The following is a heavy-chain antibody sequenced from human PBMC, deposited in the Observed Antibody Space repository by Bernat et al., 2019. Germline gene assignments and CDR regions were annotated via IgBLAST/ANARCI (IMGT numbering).Heavy chain of an antibody. V-gene: IGHV4-4*02. CDR2: IFHSGGT. CDR1: GGSIRSSDW. J-gene: IGHJ6*02. D-gene: IGHD3-10*01. CDR3: ARLSFWYGDLPTIHGYGMDV. Sequence: QVQLQESGPGLVKPSGTLSLTCAVSGGSIRSSDWWGWVRQPPGKGLEWIAEIFHSGGTNYNPSLKSRVTISVDKAKNQFSLNVTSVTAADTAVYYCARLSFWYGDLPTIHGYGMDVWGQGTTVTVSS.